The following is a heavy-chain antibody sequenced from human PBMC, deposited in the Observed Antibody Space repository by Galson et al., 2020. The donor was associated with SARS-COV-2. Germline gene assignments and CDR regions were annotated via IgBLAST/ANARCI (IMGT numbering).Heavy chain of an antibody. CDR1: GYTFTGYY. V-gene: IGHV1-2*06. CDR2: IKPTSGGT. D-gene: IGHD3-16*02. J-gene: IGHJ4*02. Sequence: ASVQVSCKASGYTFTGYYMHWVRQAPGQGLEWMGRIKPTSGGTNYAQQFQGRVTMTRDTSISTAYMELSRLRSDDTAVYYCARDDYVWGSYRYTADYWGQGTLVTVSS. CDR3: ARDDYVWGSYRYTADY.